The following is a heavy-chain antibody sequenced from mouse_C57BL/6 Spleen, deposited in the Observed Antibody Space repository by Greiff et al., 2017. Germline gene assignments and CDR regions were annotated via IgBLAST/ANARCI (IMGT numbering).Heavy chain of an antibody. CDR1: GYTFTSYW. J-gene: IGHJ4*01. V-gene: IGHV1-69*01. CDR3: ARDAMDY. Sequence: QVQLKQPGAELVMPGASVKLSCKASGYTFTSYWMHWVKQRPGQGLEWIGEIDPSDSYTNYNQKFKGKSTLTVDKYSSTAYMQLSSLTSEDSAVYYCARDAMDYWGQGTSVTVSS. CDR2: IDPSDSYT.